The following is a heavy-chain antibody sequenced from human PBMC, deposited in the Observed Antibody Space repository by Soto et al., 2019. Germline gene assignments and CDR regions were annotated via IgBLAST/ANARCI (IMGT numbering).Heavy chain of an antibody. J-gene: IGHJ4*02. D-gene: IGHD3-22*01. CDR2: ISWNDDK. V-gene: IGHV2-5*01. CDR3: ARVKVIDDSNGYSRGPFDY. Sequence: QITLKESGPTLVHPTQTLTLTCTFSGFSLSTGGVDVGWIRQPPGKALEWLALISWNDDKHYSPSLSSRLTITKETSKTLVVLTTTNMDPEDTATYFCARVKVIDDSNGYSRGPFDYGGQGTLVSVSA. CDR1: GFSLSTGGVD.